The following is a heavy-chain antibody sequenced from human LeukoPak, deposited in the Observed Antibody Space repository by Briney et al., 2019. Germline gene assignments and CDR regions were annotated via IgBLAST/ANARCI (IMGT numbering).Heavy chain of an antibody. CDR3: ARGPVVPAATGNWFDP. CDR1: GGSISSYY. Sequence: SETLSLTCTVSGGSISSYYWSWIRQPAGKGLEWTGRIYTSGSTNYNPSLKSRVTMSVDTSKNQFSLKLSSVTAADTAVYYCARGPVVPAATGNWFDPWGQGTLVTVSS. J-gene: IGHJ5*02. D-gene: IGHD2-2*01. CDR2: IYTSGST. V-gene: IGHV4-4*07.